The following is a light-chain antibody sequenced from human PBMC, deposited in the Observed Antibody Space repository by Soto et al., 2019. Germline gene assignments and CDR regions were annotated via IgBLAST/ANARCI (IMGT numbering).Light chain of an antibody. V-gene: IGLV1-40*01. CDR3: QSYDSSLSGVV. J-gene: IGLJ2*01. CDR2: GNI. Sequence: QSVLTQPPSVSGAPGQRVTISCTGSSSNIGSGYEVHWYQQLPGPAPKLLIYGNIYRPSGVPDRFSGSKSDTSVSLAITGLQAEDEADYHCQSYDSSLSGVVFGGGTKLTVL. CDR1: SSNIGSGYE.